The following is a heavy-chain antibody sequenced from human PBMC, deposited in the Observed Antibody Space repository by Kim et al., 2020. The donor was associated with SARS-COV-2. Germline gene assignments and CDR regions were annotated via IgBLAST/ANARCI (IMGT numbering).Heavy chain of an antibody. V-gene: IGHV3-7*01. J-gene: IGHJ4*02. D-gene: IGHD3-10*01. Sequence: YYVDSVKGRFTISRDNAKNSLYLQMNSLRAEDTAMYYCASGRFGRYYFDYWGQGTLVTVSS. CDR3: ASGRFGRYYFDY.